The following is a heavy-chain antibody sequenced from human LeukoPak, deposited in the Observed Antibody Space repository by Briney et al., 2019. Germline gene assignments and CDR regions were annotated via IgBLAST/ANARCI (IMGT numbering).Heavy chain of an antibody. J-gene: IGHJ4*02. Sequence: GGSLRLSCTASGFTFSNYAMTWVRQAPEKGLEWVSSISGDGATTYYADSVRGRFTISRDNSKNTLFLQMSSLRAEDTAVYYCASRNYHASGHYGIASWGQGTLVTVPP. V-gene: IGHV3-23*01. CDR2: ISGDGATT. CDR3: ASRNYHASGHYGIAS. D-gene: IGHD3-22*01. CDR1: GFTFSNYA.